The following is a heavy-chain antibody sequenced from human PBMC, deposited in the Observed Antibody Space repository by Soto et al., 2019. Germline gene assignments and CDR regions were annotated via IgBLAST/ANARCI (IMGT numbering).Heavy chain of an antibody. CDR3: ATAEVDY. V-gene: IGHV3-74*01. CDR2: MNSDGSTT. CDR1: GFTFGNYW. J-gene: IGHJ4*02. Sequence: GGSLRLSCAASGFTFGNYWMHWVRQSPGKGLEWVSRMNSDGSTTNYADSVKGRFTVSRDNAKNTLYLQMNSLRAEDTAVYYCATAEVDYWGPGTLVTVSS.